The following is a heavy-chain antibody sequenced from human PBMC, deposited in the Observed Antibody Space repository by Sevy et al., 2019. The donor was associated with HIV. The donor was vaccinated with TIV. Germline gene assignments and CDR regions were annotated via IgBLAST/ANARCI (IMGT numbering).Heavy chain of an antibody. V-gene: IGHV3-23*01. J-gene: IGHJ4*02. CDR2: ISGSGGST. CDR3: AKYLGYCSGGSCYPAPFDY. CDR1: GFTFSSYA. D-gene: IGHD2-15*01. Sequence: GGSLRLSCAASGFTFSSYARSWVRQAPGKGLEWVSAISGSGGSTYYADSVKGRFTISRDNSKNTLYLQMNSLRAEDTAVYYCAKYLGYCSGGSCYPAPFDYWGQGTLVTVSS.